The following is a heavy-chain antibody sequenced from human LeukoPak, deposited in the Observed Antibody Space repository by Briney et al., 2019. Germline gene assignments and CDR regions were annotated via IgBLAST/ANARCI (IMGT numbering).Heavy chain of an antibody. D-gene: IGHD6-19*01. Sequence: SETLSLTCAVSGGSIYSHYRGWIRQPPGKGLEWIGDIYYKGNINYNPSLKSRVTISLDTSKNHLSLKLTSVVAADPAIFYCMRRDTGWNYSDYWGQGILVTVSS. V-gene: IGHV4-59*08. J-gene: IGHJ4*02. CDR1: GGSIYSHY. CDR2: IYYKGNI. CDR3: MRRDTGWNYSDY.